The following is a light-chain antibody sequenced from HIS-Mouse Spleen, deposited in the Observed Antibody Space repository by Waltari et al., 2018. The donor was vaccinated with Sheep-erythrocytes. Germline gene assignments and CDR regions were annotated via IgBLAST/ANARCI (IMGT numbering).Light chain of an antibody. V-gene: IGLV2-8*01. J-gene: IGLJ3*02. CDR3: SSYAGSNNWV. CDR2: EVS. Sequence: QSALTQPPSASGSPGQSVTIPCTGTSSDVGGYNYVSWYQQHPGKAPKLMIYEVSKRPSWFPDRFSGSKSGNTASLTVSGLQAEDEADYYCSSYAGSNNWVFGGGTKLTVL. CDR1: SSDVGGYNY.